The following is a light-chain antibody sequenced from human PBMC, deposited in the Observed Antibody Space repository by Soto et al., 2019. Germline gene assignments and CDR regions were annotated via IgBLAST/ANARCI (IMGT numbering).Light chain of an antibody. Sequence: DIQMTQSPSTLSASIGDRVTITCRASQSISVWLAWYQQKPGKAPKLMISDVSSLESGVPSRFSSSGSGTEFTLTISSLQPDDFAVYYCQQYHDYWTFGPGTKVDIK. J-gene: IGKJ1*01. CDR3: QQYHDYWT. V-gene: IGKV1-5*01. CDR2: DVS. CDR1: QSISVW.